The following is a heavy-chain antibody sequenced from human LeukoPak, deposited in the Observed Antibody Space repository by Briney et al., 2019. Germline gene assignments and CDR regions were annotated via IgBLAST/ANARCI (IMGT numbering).Heavy chain of an antibody. CDR3: ARDLEAVAGYLDY. Sequence: GGSLRLSCAASGFTSSDYYTSWIRQAPGERLECGSYISSSRSTIYYADSVKGRFTISRDNAKNSLYLQMNSLRAEDTAVYYCARDLEAVAGYLDYWGQGTLVSVSS. CDR2: ISSSRSTI. V-gene: IGHV3-11*01. D-gene: IGHD6-19*01. CDR1: GFTSSDYY. J-gene: IGHJ4*02.